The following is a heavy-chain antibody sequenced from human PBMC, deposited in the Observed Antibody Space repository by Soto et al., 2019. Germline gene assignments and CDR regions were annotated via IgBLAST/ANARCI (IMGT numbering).Heavy chain of an antibody. D-gene: IGHD2-21*02. V-gene: IGHV3-23*01. Sequence: EVQLLESGGGLVQPGGSLRLSCAASGFIFSSYSMYWVRQAPGKGPEGVAGISAFSDSILYADSVECRFTISRDNSKNTLYLQLYSLRADDSAVYFSAKKIRSGGDNWSFDSWCQGTLVTVSS. CDR2: ISAFSDSI. CDR3: AKKIRSGGDNWSFDS. CDR1: GFIFSSYS. J-gene: IGHJ4*02.